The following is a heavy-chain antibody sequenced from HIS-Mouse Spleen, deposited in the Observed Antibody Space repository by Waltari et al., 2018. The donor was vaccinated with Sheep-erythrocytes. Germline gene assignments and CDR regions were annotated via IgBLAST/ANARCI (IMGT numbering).Heavy chain of an antibody. V-gene: IGHV1-69*04. J-gene: IGHJ4*02. D-gene: IGHD1-26*01. CDR2: IVPIRGIA. CDR3: AQTGATTPHFDY. Sequence: QVQLVQSGAEVKKPGSSVKVSCKASGGTFSSYAISWVRQAPGQGLEWMGRIVPIRGIANYEQKFQGRVTVTADKATSTAYMELGSLRSEDTAVYYWAQTGATTPHFDYWGQGTLVTVSS. CDR1: GGTFSSYA.